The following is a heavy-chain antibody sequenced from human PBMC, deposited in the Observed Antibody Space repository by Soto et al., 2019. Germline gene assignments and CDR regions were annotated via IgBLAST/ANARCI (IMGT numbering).Heavy chain of an antibody. D-gene: IGHD3-9*01. V-gene: IGHV3-30-3*01. CDR2: ISYDGSNK. J-gene: IGHJ4*02. CDR3: ASPLPLLTGYHAFDY. CDR1: GFTFSSYA. Sequence: QMQLVDSGGGVVQHGRSLRLSCAASGFTFSSYAMHWVRQAPGKGLEWVAVISYDGSNKYYADSVKGRFTISRDNSKNTLYLQMNSLRAEDTAVYYCASPLPLLTGYHAFDYWGQGTLVTVSS.